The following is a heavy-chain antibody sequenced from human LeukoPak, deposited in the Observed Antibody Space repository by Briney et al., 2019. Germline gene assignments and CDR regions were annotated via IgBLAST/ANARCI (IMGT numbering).Heavy chain of an antibody. D-gene: IGHD3-10*01. CDR2: IYYSGST. CDR1: GGSISSYY. J-gene: IGHJ6*03. CDR3: ARHFRHMVRGVITKSYYYYMDV. Sequence: PSETLSLTCTVSGGSISSYYWSWIRQPPGKGLEWIGYIYYSGSTNYNPSLRSRVTISVDTSKNQFSLKLSSVTAADTAVYYCARHFRHMVRGVITKSYYYYMDVWGKGTTVTISS. V-gene: IGHV4-59*08.